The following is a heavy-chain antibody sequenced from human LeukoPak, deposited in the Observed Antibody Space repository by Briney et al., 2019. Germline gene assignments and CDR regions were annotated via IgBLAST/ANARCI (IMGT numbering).Heavy chain of an antibody. J-gene: IGHJ6*02. CDR3: ARDLSGSGVVPAPPPFPYYGMDV. V-gene: IGHV1-18*01. CDR1: GYTFTSYG. Sequence: ASVKVSCKASGYTFTSYGISWVRQAPGQGLEWMGWISAYNGNTNYAQKLQDRVTMTTDTSTSTAYMELSRLRSDDTAVYYCARDLSGSGVVPAPPPFPYYGMDVWGQGTTVTVSS. D-gene: IGHD2-2*01. CDR2: ISAYNGNT.